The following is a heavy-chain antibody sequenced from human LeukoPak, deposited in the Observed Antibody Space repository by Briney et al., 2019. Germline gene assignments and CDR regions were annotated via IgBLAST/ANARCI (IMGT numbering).Heavy chain of an antibody. J-gene: IGHJ4*02. CDR2: ISGSGDTT. V-gene: IGHV3-23*01. CDR1: GFTFSSYA. CDR3: ARDQVDTAMVRDPFDY. Sequence: GGSLRLSCAASGFTFSSYAMNWVRQAPGKGLEWVSFISGSGDTTYYADSVKGRFTISRDNAKNSLYLQMNSLRAEDTAVYYCARDQVDTAMVRDPFDYWGQGTLVTVSS. D-gene: IGHD5-18*01.